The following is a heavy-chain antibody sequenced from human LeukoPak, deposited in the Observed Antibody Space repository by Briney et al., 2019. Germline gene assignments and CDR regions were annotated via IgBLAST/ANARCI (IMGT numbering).Heavy chain of an antibody. V-gene: IGHV3-7*01. CDR3: GRFGYVAGVDL. D-gene: IGHD6-19*01. Sequence: GGSLRLSCAASGFTFSSYAMSWVRQAPGKGLEWVANINPGGTETYYVEPVKGRFTISRDNAKNLVYLQMNSLRAEDSAVYHCGRFGYVAGVDLWGQGTLITVSS. CDR2: INPGGTET. J-gene: IGHJ4*02. CDR1: GFTFSSYA.